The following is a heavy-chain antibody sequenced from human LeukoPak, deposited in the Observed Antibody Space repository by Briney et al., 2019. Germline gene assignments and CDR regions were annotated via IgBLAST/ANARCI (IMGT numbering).Heavy chain of an antibody. CDR3: ARRTPGPQVDEYVAYYFDL. CDR1: GCSITTDC. CDR2: IYISGMT. Sequence: PSETLSLTCTISGCSITTDCWIWIRQPPGKGLEWIAYIYISGMTKYNPSLKSRGTISVDPSKNQLSLHLNSVTAADTAVYYCARRTPGPQVDEYVAYYFDLWGQGPLVTVSS. J-gene: IGHJ4*02. V-gene: IGHV4-4*09. D-gene: IGHD6-6*01.